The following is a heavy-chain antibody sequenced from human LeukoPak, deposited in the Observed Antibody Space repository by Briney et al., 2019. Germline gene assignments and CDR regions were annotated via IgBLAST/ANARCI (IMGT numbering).Heavy chain of an antibody. Sequence: PSETLSLTCTVSGGSISSSSYYWGWIRQPPGKGLEWIGSIYYSGSTYYNTSLKSRVSISVDTSKNQFSLKLSSVTAADTAVYYSARTLYDILTGYYPPDAFDIWGPGTMVTVSS. CDR2: IYYSGST. CDR1: GGSISSSSYY. CDR3: ARTLYDILTGYYPPDAFDI. V-gene: IGHV4-39*07. J-gene: IGHJ3*02. D-gene: IGHD3-9*01.